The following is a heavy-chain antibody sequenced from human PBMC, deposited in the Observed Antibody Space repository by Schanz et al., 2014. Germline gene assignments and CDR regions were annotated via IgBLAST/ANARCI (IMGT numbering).Heavy chain of an antibody. CDR3: ARGYGDSPTDF. D-gene: IGHD4-17*01. Sequence: QVQLVQSGAEVKKPGSSVKVSCKASGGTFSSYSISWVRQAPGQGLEWMGRIIPILGIANYAQRFQGRVSITADTSTNTAYMELSSLRSEDTAVYYCARGYGDSPTDFWGQGTLVTVSS. J-gene: IGHJ4*02. CDR1: GGTFSSYS. CDR2: IIPILGIA. V-gene: IGHV1-69*02.